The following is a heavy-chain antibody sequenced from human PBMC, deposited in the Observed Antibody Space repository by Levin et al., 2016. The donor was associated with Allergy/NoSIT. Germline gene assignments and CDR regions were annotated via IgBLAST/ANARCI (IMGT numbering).Heavy chain of an antibody. CDR1: GYSFTTYW. CDR2: IYPGDSDT. J-gene: IGHJ6*02. D-gene: IGHD6-13*01. V-gene: IGHV5-51*01. CDR3: ARLAVSGTIGTPSNYYSGMDV. Sequence: GESLKISCKGSGYSFTTYWVGWVRQMPGKGLEWMGIIYPGDSDTRYSPSFQGQVTISADTSITTAYLQWSSLKASDTAMYYCARLAVSGTIGTPSNYYSGMDVWGQGTTVTVSS.